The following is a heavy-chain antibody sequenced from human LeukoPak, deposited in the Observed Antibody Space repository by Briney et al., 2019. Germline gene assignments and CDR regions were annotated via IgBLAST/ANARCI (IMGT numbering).Heavy chain of an antibody. CDR1: GFTFSSYG. D-gene: IGHD3-10*01. Sequence: GGSLRLSCAASGFTFSSYGMNWVRQAPGKGLEWVAVIWYGESNKYYADSVKGRFTISRDNSKNTLYLQMNSLRAEDTAVYFCARDVTMVRGAQDYYGMDVWGQGTTVTVSS. J-gene: IGHJ6*02. CDR3: ARDVTMVRGAQDYYGMDV. CDR2: IWYGESNK. V-gene: IGHV3-33*08.